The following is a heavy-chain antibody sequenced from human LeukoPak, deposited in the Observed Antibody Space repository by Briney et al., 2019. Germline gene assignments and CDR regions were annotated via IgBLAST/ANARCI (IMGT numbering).Heavy chain of an antibody. V-gene: IGHV4-34*01. J-gene: IGHJ2*01. D-gene: IGHD3-22*01. Sequence: SETLSLTCAVYGGSFSGYYWSWIRQPPGKGLEWIGEINHSGSTNYNPSLKSRVTISVDTSKNQFPLRLSSVTAADTAVYYCARVLEGSSGQHWYFDLWGRGTLVTVSS. CDR3: ARVLEGSSGQHWYFDL. CDR2: INHSGST. CDR1: GGSFSGYY.